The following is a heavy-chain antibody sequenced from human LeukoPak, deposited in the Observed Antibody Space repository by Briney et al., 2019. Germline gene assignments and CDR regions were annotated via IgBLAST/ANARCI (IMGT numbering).Heavy chain of an antibody. J-gene: IGHJ5*02. V-gene: IGHV3-30*18. Sequence: GGSLRLSCAASGFTFSSYGMHWVRQAPGKGLEWVAVISYDGSNKYYADSVKGRFTISRDNSKNTLYLQMNSLRAEDTAVYYCAKDPREGSSWLNNWSDPWGQGTLVTVSS. D-gene: IGHD6-13*01. CDR1: GFTFSSYG. CDR2: ISYDGSNK. CDR3: AKDPREGSSWLNNWSDP.